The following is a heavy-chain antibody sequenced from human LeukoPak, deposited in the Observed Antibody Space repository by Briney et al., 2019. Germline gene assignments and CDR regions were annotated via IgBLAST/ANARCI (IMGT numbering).Heavy chain of an antibody. V-gene: IGHV5-51*01. Sequence: GESLKISCKGSGYSINNYWIAWVRQMPGKGLEWMGIIYPADSDIRYSPSFQGQVTISADKSISTAYLQWNSLKASDTAMYYCARQEYCSGASCYTWFDPWGQGALVTVSS. J-gene: IGHJ5*02. CDR2: IYPADSDI. CDR3: ARQEYCSGASCYTWFDP. CDR1: GYSINNYW. D-gene: IGHD2-15*01.